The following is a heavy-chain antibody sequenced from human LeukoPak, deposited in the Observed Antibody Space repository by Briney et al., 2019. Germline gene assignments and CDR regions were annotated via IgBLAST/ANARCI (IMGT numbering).Heavy chain of an antibody. V-gene: IGHV4-34*01. J-gene: IGHJ4*02. CDR3: ARVYYYDSSGYYYVYYFDY. CDR2: IYHSGST. CDR1: GGSFSGYY. D-gene: IGHD3-22*01. Sequence: SETLSLTCAVYGGSFSGYYWSWIRQPPGKGLEWIGSIYHSGSTYYNPSLKSRVTISVDTSKNQFSLKLSSVTAADTAVYYCARVYYYDSSGYYYVYYFDYWGQGTLVTVSS.